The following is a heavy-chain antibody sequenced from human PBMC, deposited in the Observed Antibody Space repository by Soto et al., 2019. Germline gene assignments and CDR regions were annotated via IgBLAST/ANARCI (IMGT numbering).Heavy chain of an antibody. D-gene: IGHD5-18*01. Sequence: GGSLRLSCAASGFTFSSFALSWVRQAPGKGLEWVSAISGSGDGTDYAASVKGRFTISRDNSKNALYLQMNSLRAEDTAVYYCAGPGYSSQDYWGQGALVTVSS. V-gene: IGHV3-23*01. J-gene: IGHJ4*02. CDR1: GFTFSSFA. CDR2: ISGSGDGT. CDR3: AGPGYSSQDY.